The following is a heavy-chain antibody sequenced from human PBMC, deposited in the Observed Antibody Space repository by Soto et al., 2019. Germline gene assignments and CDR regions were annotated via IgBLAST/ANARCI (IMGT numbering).Heavy chain of an antibody. CDR1: GFTFSSYA. D-gene: IGHD6-19*01. J-gene: IGHJ3*02. CDR2: ISGSGGST. V-gene: IGHV3-23*01. Sequence: EVQLLESGGGSVQPGGSLRLSCAASGFTFSSYAMSWVRQAPGKGLEWVSAISGSGGSTYYADSVKGRFTISRDNSKNTLYLQMNSLRAEDTAVYYCAKGSSGPRGAFDIWGQGTMVTVSS. CDR3: AKGSSGPRGAFDI.